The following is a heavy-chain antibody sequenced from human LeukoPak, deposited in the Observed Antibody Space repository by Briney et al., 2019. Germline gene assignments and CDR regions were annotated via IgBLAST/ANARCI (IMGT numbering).Heavy chain of an antibody. CDR2: ISSSGGST. Sequence: GGSLRLSCAASGFTFSSYAMSWVRQAPGKGLEWVSGISSSGGSTYNADSVEGRFTISRDNSKNTLYLQMNSLRAEDTAVYYCARALNYYDSSGYNWGQGTLVTVSS. V-gene: IGHV3-23*01. J-gene: IGHJ4*02. CDR3: ARALNYYDSSGYN. CDR1: GFTFSSYA. D-gene: IGHD3-22*01.